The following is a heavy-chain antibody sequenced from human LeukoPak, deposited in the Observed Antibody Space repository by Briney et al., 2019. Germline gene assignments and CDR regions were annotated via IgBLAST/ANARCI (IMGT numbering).Heavy chain of an antibody. CDR1: GGSISSYF. V-gene: IGHV4-4*07. J-gene: IGHJ4*02. CDR3: ARESGGGRPFDY. Sequence: SETLSLTCTVSGGSISSYFWSWIRQPAGKGLDGIGRIYTSGATNYNPSLKSRVTMSVDTSKSQFSLKLSSVTAADTAVYYCARESGGGRPFDYWGQGTLVTVSS. D-gene: IGHD2-15*01. CDR2: IYTSGAT.